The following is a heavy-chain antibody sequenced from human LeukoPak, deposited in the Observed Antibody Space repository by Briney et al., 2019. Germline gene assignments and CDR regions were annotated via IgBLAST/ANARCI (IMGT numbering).Heavy chain of an antibody. Sequence: GGSLRPSCAASGFTVSSNYMSWVRQAPGKGLEWVSVIYSGGSTYYADSVKGRFTISRDNSKNTLYLQMNSLRAEDTAVYYCASLPVKRGRVVVAAIPPPSWGQGTLVTVSS. CDR1: GFTVSSNY. J-gene: IGHJ4*02. CDR2: IYSGGST. D-gene: IGHD2-15*01. V-gene: IGHV3-53*01. CDR3: ASLPVKRGRVVVAAIPPPS.